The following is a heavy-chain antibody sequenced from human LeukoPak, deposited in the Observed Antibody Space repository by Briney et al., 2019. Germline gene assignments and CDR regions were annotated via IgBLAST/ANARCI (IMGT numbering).Heavy chain of an antibody. CDR3: ARSSYSSSSSV. Sequence: GGSLRLSCAVSGFTFSGFWMSWSRHAPGKGLEWVASINSDGSEGYYADVVKGRFTISRDNAKNSLYLQINSLRAEDTAVYYCARSSYSSSSSVWGQGTMVTVSS. D-gene: IGHD6-6*01. CDR2: INSDGSEG. V-gene: IGHV3-7*03. CDR1: GFTFSGFW. J-gene: IGHJ3*01.